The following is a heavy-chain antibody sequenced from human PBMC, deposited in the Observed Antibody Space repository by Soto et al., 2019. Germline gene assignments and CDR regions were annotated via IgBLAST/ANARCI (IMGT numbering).Heavy chain of an antibody. CDR1: GGSISNYC. CDR2: IYYTGST. D-gene: IGHD3-10*01. CDR3: ARLVWGVGTWFDP. J-gene: IGHJ5*02. V-gene: IGHV4-59*08. Sequence: SETLSLTCTVSGGSISNYCWNWIRQPPGKGLEWIGYIYYTGSTNYNPSLKSRVTISVDTSKNQFSLKLSSVTAADTALYYCARLVWGVGTWFDPWGQGTLLTVSS.